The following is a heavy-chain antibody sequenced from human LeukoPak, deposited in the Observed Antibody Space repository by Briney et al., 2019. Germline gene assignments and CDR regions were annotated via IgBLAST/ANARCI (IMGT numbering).Heavy chain of an antibody. CDR1: GCSIRSGYY. V-gene: IGHV4-38-2*02. CDR2: IYHSGST. D-gene: IGHD2-15*01. J-gene: IGHJ3*02. Sequence: SETLSLTCTVSGCSIRSGYYWGWIRQPPGKGLEWIGSIYHSGSTYYNPSLKSRVSISVDTSKNQFSLKLSSVTAADTAVYYCARVLGGYCSGGSCPGAFDIWGQGTMVTVSS. CDR3: ARVLGGYCSGGSCPGAFDI.